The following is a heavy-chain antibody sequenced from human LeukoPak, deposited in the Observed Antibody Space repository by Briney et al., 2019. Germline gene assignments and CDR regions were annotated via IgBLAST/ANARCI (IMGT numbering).Heavy chain of an antibody. D-gene: IGHD4-17*01. J-gene: IGHJ4*02. CDR1: GFTFSSYW. V-gene: IGHV3-74*01. CDR2: ISRDGRTT. CDR3: ARDDQTTSYYFDY. Sequence: GGSLRLSCAASGFTFSSYWLHWVRQAPGKGLVWVSRISRDGRTTTYAGSVKGRFTISRDNAKNTLYLQMNSLRAEDAAVYYCARDDQTTSYYFDYWGQGTLVTVSS.